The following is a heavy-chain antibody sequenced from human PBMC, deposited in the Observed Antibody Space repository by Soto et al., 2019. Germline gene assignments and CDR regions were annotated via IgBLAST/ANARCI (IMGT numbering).Heavy chain of an antibody. CDR2: ISNDGSST. D-gene: IGHD3-22*01. V-gene: IGHV3-74*01. J-gene: IGHJ3*02. CDR1: GFTSSSYW. CDR3: ARDTYYYDSSDHFSDDAFDN. Sequence: EVQLVESGGGLVKPGGSLRLSCAASGFTSSSYWIHWVRQAPGKGLVWVSRISNDGSSTNYADSVKGRFPIARANAKNTVNPQMNSLSAEHTAVYYCARDTYYYDSSDHFSDDAFDNWGQGTMVTVSS.